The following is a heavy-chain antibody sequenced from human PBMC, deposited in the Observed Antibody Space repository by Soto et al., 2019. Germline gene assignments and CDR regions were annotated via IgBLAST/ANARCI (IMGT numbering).Heavy chain of an antibody. D-gene: IGHD3-3*01. CDR2: ISGSVGST. CDR3: AKRGEFWSGHLGRLN. Sequence: EVQLLESGGGLVQPGGSLRLSCAASGFTFSSYAMSWVRQAPGKGLEWVSAISGSVGSTYYADSVKGRFTIARDNSTNTLDVEMNSLRAEDTPVYYCAKRGEFWSGHLGRLNWGQGTLVTVSS. J-gene: IGHJ4*02. CDR1: GFTFSSYA. V-gene: IGHV3-23*01.